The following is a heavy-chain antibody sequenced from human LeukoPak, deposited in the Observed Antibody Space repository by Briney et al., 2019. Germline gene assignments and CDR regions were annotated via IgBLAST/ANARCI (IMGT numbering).Heavy chain of an antibody. Sequence: ASVKVSCKASGYTFTGYYMHWVRQAPGQGLEWMGWISGYNGNAKYAQKVQGRVTMTTDTSTNTVYMEMRSLRSDDTAVYYCARDGHRRYHYDSSGREDAFDIWGQGTMVTVSS. CDR2: ISGYNGNA. CDR3: ARDGHRRYHYDSSGREDAFDI. J-gene: IGHJ3*02. CDR1: GYTFTGYY. D-gene: IGHD3-22*01. V-gene: IGHV1-18*04.